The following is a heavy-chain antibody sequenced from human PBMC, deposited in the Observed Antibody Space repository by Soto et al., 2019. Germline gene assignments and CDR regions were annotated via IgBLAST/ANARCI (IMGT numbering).Heavy chain of an antibody. D-gene: IGHD2-15*01. V-gene: IGHV1-69*06. Sequence: SVKVSCKASGYTYTFSWVRQAPGQGLEWMGRIIPIFGTPYYAQKFQGRVTITADKSTSTVYMELSSLRSDDTAVYFCARGLECRGYCLDKPTWFAPWGQGTLVTVSS. J-gene: IGHJ5*02. CDR2: IIPIFGTP. CDR1: GYTYT. CDR3: ARGLECRGYCLDKPTWFAP.